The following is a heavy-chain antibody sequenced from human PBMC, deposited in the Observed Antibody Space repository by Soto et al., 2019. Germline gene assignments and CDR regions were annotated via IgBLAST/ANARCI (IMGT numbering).Heavy chain of an antibody. Sequence: GGSLRLSCTAFGFTFSRYAMNWVRQAPGKGLEWVSTFDNSDGRTYYTDSVKGRFTISRDNSRNTLFLQMDSLRPEDTAVYYCAKVRDTSMDMNFESWGRGTLVTVSS. CDR2: FDNSDGRT. CDR3: AKVRDTSMDMNFES. CDR1: GFTFSRYA. V-gene: IGHV3-23*01. J-gene: IGHJ4*02. D-gene: IGHD5-18*01.